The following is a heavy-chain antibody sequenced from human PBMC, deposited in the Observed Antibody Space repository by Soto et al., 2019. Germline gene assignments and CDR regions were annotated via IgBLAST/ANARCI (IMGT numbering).Heavy chain of an antibody. Sequence: QVQLVQSGAEVKKPGSSVKVSCKASGGTFSSYAISWVRQAPGQGLEWMGGIIPIFGTANYAQKFQGRVTITADESTSTAYMELSSLRSEDTAVYYCARGRSLWFGKPVYYYYGMDVWGQGTTVTVSS. CDR2: IIPIFGTA. D-gene: IGHD3-10*01. CDR1: GGTFSSYA. V-gene: IGHV1-69*01. CDR3: ARGRSLWFGKPVYYYYGMDV. J-gene: IGHJ6*02.